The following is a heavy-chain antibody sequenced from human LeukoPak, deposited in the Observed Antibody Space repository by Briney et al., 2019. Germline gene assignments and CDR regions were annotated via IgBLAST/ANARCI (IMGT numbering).Heavy chain of an antibody. J-gene: IGHJ4*02. CDR2: SGTSGDT. D-gene: IGHD6-13*01. V-gene: IGHV3-23*01. Sequence: PGGSLRLSCAASGFTFSNYALNWVRQAPGKGLEWVSASGTSGDTYYADSVRGRFTISRDNAKNMVYLQMSSLGAEDTALHYCAQKRPGTYPFDYWGQGTLVTVSS. CDR1: GFTFSNYA. CDR3: AQKRPGTYPFDY.